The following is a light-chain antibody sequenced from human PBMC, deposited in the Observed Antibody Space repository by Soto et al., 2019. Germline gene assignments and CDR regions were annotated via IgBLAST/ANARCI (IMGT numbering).Light chain of an antibody. V-gene: IGKV3-15*01. Sequence: EIVMTQSPATLSVSPGERATLSCRASQSVSSNFAWYQQNPGQAPRLLIYGASTRATGIPARFSGSGSGTEFTLTISSLQSEDFGVYYCQQYNNWPPGTFGQGTKLEIK. J-gene: IGKJ2*02. CDR1: QSVSSN. CDR3: QQYNNWPPGT. CDR2: GAS.